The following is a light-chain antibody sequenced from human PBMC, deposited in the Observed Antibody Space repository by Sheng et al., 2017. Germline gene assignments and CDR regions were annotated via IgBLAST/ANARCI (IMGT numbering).Light chain of an antibody. CDR3: SSYTTRSTLGV. CDR1: SSDVGGYNY. Sequence: QSALTQPPSASGSPGQSVTISCTGTSSDVGGYNYVSWYQQHPGKAPKLMIYEVSKRPSGVPDRFSGSKSGNTASLTISGLQAEDEADYYCSSYTTRSTLGVFGGGTKLTVL. V-gene: IGLV2-8*01. J-gene: IGLJ2*01. CDR2: EVS.